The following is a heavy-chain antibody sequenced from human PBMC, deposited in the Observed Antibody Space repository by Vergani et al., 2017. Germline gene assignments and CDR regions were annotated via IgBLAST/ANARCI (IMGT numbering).Heavy chain of an antibody. CDR2: ISYDGSNK. CDR3: ARGGGDIVVVPGY. V-gene: IGHV3-30-3*01. J-gene: IGHJ4*02. CDR1: GFTFSSYA. D-gene: IGHD2-2*01. Sequence: QVQLVESGGGVVQPGRSLRLSCAASGFTFSSYAMHWVRQAPGKGLEWVAVISYDGSNKYYADSVKGRFTISSDNSKNTLYLQMNSLRAEDTAVYSCARGGGDIVVVPGYWGQGTLVTVSS.